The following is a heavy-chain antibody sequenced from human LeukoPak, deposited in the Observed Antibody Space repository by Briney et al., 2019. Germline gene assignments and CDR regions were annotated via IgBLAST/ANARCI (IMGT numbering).Heavy chain of an antibody. Sequence: GASVKVSCKSSGYTFTSYAMNWVRQAPVQGLEWMGWMNPNSGNTGYAQKFQGRVTMTRNTSISTAYMELSSLKSEDTAVYYCARAPRYCSTTSCQYYFDYWGQGTLVTVSS. V-gene: IGHV1-8*02. CDR1: GYTFTSYA. D-gene: IGHD2-2*01. J-gene: IGHJ4*02. CDR3: ARAPRYCSTTSCQYYFDY. CDR2: MNPNSGNT.